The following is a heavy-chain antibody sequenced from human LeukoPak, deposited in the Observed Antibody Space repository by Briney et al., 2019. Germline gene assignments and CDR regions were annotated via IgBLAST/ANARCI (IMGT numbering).Heavy chain of an antibody. CDR1: GFTVGNNY. J-gene: IGHJ4*02. Sequence: GGSLRLSCAASGFTVGNNYMNWVRQAPGKGLEWVSLIFSHGETSYAGSVTGRFTISRDNSKNTRYLQMNGLRVEDTAVYYCARDPPAVSINTYAWGQGTLVTVSS. CDR3: ARDPPAVSINTYA. D-gene: IGHD2-8*01. CDR2: IFSHGET. V-gene: IGHV3-66*01.